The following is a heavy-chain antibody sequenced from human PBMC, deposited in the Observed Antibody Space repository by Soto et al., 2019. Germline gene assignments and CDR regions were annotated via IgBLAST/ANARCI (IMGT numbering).Heavy chain of an antibody. J-gene: IGHJ2*01. Sequence: GKGLEWVSAISCSGGSTYYAAPVNGRFTISRDTSKNTLYLQMNRLRAEDTAVYFFFKEEDGIRDVRSVSAFLLNRSSDL. D-gene: IGHD3-10*02. CDR2: ISCSGGST. V-gene: IGHV3-23*01. CDR3: FKEEDGIRDVRSVSAFLLNRSSDL.